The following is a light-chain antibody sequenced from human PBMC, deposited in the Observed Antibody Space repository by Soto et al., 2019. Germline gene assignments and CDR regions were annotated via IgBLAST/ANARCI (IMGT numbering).Light chain of an antibody. CDR1: QGISKL. Sequence: IQMTQFPASLSASDRDRVTITCRASQGISKLLAWYQQRPVKAPKSLIFAASSLQSGVSSRFGGSGSGTEFTLTISNLQAEDFATYCCQQDDRRPITFGQGTRLEIK. J-gene: IGKJ5*01. CDR3: QQDDRRPIT. CDR2: AAS. V-gene: IGKV1D-16*01.